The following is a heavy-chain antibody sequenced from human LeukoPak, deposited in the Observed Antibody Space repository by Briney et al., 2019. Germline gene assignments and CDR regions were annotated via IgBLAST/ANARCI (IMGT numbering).Heavy chain of an antibody. CDR3: ATARRTVTTYFFDY. CDR2: IYCSGST. Sequence: PSETLSLTCTVSGGSISSYYWSWIRQPPGKGLEWIGYIYCSGSTNYNPSLKSRVTISVDTSKNQFSLKLSSVTAADTAVYYCATARRTVTTYFFDYWGQGTLVTVSS. V-gene: IGHV4-59*01. J-gene: IGHJ4*02. D-gene: IGHD4-17*01. CDR1: GGSISSYY.